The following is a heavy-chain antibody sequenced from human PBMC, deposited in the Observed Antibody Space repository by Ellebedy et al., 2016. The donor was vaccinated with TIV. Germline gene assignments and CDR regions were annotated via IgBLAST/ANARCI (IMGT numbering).Heavy chain of an antibody. CDR3: ATEPRYCRNGVCYKLEYFDH. J-gene: IGHJ1*01. Sequence: GGSLRLSXAASGFIFSTYSMNWVRQAPGKGLEWVAFIRSSTNSISYADSVKGRFTISRDDAENSLYLQMNSLRDEDTAVYYCATEPRYCRNGVCYKLEYFDHWGQGTLVTVSS. CDR2: IRSSTNSI. CDR1: GFIFSTYS. V-gene: IGHV3-48*02. D-gene: IGHD2-8*01.